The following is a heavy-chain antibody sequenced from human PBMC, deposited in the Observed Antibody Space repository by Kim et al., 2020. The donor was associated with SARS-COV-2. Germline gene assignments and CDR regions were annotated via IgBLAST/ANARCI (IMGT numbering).Heavy chain of an antibody. CDR3: AKLGAGGGLRGSYYYGMDV. CDR1: GFTFSSYG. D-gene: IGHD4-17*01. Sequence: GGSLRLSCAASGFTFSSYGMHWVRQAPGKGLEWVAVISYDGSNKYYADSVKGRFTISRDNSKNTLYLQMNSLRAEDTAVYYCAKLGAGGGLRGSYYYGMDVWGQGTTVTVSS. CDR2: ISYDGSNK. V-gene: IGHV3-30*18. J-gene: IGHJ6*02.